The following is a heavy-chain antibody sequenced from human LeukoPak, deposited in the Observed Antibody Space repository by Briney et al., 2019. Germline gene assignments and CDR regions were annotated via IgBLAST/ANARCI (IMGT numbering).Heavy chain of an antibody. J-gene: IGHJ4*02. V-gene: IGHV4-34*01. D-gene: IGHD3-22*01. CDR1: GGSFSGYY. Sequence: SETLSLTCAVYGGSFSGYYWSWIRQPPGKGLEWIGEINHSGSTNYNPSLKSRVTISVDTSKNQFSLKLNSVTAADTAVYYCARRVTMIVVVITNYFDYWGQGTLVTVSS. CDR2: INHSGST. CDR3: ARRVTMIVVVITNYFDY.